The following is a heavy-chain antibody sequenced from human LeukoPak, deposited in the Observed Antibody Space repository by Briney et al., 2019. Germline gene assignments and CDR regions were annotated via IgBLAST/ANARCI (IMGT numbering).Heavy chain of an antibody. CDR1: GFTFSSYA. J-gene: IGHJ4*02. Sequence: GGSLRLSCAASGFTFSSYAMHWVRQAPGKGLEWVAVISYDGSNKYYADSVKGRFTISRDNSKNTLSLQMNSLRGEDSAVYYCAKELEYSGSYPDYWGQGTLVTVSS. V-gene: IGHV3-30*04. CDR2: ISYDGSNK. CDR3: AKELEYSGSYPDY. D-gene: IGHD1-26*01.